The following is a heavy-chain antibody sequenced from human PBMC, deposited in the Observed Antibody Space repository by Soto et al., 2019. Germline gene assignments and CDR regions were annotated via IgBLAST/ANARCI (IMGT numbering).Heavy chain of an antibody. Sequence: KRSETLSLTCSVSGGSIIGSYCILIRQSPGKGLEWLGYVYYTGSTNYSPSLRSRVSISVDTSKNEFSLRLSSVTAADTAVYFCARSVAVPGAHIDYWGQGTQVTVSS. D-gene: IGHD6-19*01. J-gene: IGHJ4*02. CDR2: VYYTGST. V-gene: IGHV4-59*01. CDR3: ARSVAVPGAHIDY. CDR1: GGSIIGSY.